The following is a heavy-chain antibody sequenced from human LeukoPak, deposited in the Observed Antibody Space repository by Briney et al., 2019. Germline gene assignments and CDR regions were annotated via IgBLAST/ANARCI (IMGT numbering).Heavy chain of an antibody. Sequence: PGGSLRLSCAASGFTFDDYTMHWVRQAPGKGLEWVSLISWDGGSTYYADSVKGRSTISRDNSKNSLYLQMNSLRTEDTALYYCAKIDFWSGYIQDAFDIWGQGTMITVSS. D-gene: IGHD3-3*01. J-gene: IGHJ3*02. CDR1: GFTFDDYT. CDR3: AKIDFWSGYIQDAFDI. V-gene: IGHV3-43*01. CDR2: ISWDGGST.